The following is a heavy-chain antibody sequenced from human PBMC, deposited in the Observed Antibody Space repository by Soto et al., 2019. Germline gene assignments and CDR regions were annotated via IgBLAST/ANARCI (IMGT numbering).Heavy chain of an antibody. CDR3: VRDLDASGSYYTDY. J-gene: IGHJ4*02. CDR1: GYTFITIG. Sequence: QVQLVQSGAEVKKPGASVKVSCKASGYTFITIGIGWVRQAPGQGLEWMGWISPHKGNTNYAQNFQGRVTLTTDTSTSTAYMELRSLRSDDTAVYYCVRDLDASGSYYTDYWGQGTLVTVSS. V-gene: IGHV1-18*01. D-gene: IGHD3-10*01. CDR2: ISPHKGNT.